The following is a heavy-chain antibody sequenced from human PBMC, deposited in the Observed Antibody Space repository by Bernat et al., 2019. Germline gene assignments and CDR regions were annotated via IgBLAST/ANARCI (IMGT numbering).Heavy chain of an antibody. CDR3: ARAKEVVVTAIQDFDY. V-gene: IGHV3-11*05. CDR2: ISSSSSYT. CDR1: GFTFSDYY. D-gene: IGHD2-21*02. J-gene: IGHJ4*02. Sequence: QVQLVESGGGLVKPGGSLRLSCAASGFTFSDYYMSWIRQAPGKGLEWVSYISSSSSYTNYADSVKGRFTISRDNAKNSLYLQMNSLRAEDTAVYYWARAKEVVVTAIQDFDYWGQGTLVTVSS.